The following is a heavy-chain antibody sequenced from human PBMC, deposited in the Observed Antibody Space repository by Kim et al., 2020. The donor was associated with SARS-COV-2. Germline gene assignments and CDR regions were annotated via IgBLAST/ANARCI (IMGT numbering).Heavy chain of an antibody. Sequence: GGSLRLSCAASGFTFSSYGMHWVRQAPGKGLKWVAVISYDGSSKYYADSVKGRFTISRDNSKNTLYLQMNSLRAEDTAVYYCAKPTGYVTTFFDYWGQGTLVTVSS. V-gene: IGHV3-30*18. CDR1: GFTFSSYG. J-gene: IGHJ4*02. D-gene: IGHD3-16*01. CDR3: AKPTGYVTTFFDY. CDR2: ISYDGSSK.